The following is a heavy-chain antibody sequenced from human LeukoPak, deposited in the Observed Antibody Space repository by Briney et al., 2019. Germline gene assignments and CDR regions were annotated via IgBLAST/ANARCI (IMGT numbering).Heavy chain of an antibody. CDR1: GFTFSSYA. J-gene: IGHJ4*02. D-gene: IGHD3-22*01. CDR2: ISGSGGST. V-gene: IGHV3-23*01. Sequence: GGSLRLSCAASGFTFSSYAMSWVRQAPGKGLEWVSAISGSGGSTYYADSVKGRFTISRDNSKNTLYLQMNSLRAEDTAVYYCARDSHDSSGYYPFDYWGQGTLVAVSS. CDR3: ARDSHDSSGYYPFDY.